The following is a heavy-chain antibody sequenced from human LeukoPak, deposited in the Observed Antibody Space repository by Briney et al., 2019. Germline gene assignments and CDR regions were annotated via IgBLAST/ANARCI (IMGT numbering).Heavy chain of an antibody. CDR1: GGSISSSSAY. Sequence: PSETLSLTCTVSGGSISSSSAYWGWIRQPPGKGLEWIGSIYYSKNTYYNPSLKSRVTISANTSKNQFSLTLGSVSATDTAVYYCVSPRGFSYGYFEHWGQGTLVTVSS. J-gene: IGHJ4*02. CDR2: IYYSKNT. V-gene: IGHV4-39*01. CDR3: VSPRGFSYGYFEH. D-gene: IGHD5-18*01.